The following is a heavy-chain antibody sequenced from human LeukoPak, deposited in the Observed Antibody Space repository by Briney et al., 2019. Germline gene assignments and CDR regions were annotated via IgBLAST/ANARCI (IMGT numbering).Heavy chain of an antibody. D-gene: IGHD6-19*01. CDR2: INPSGGGT. Sequence: ASVKVSCKASGYTFASYYMHWVRQAPGQGLEWMGIINPSGGGTSYAQKFQGRVTMTRDTSTSTVYMELSSLISEDTAVYYCARAPGAGYFDYWGQGTLVTVSS. V-gene: IGHV1-46*01. CDR3: ARAPGAGYFDY. J-gene: IGHJ4*02. CDR1: GYTFASYY.